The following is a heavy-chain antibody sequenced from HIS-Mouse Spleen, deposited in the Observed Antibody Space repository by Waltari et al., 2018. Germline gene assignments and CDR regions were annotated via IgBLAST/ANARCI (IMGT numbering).Heavy chain of an antibody. CDR3: ARDLSLGFDY. CDR1: GGSISSSRYY. J-gene: IGHJ4*02. CDR2: IYYSGST. D-gene: IGHD3-16*01. Sequence: QLQLQESGPGLVKPSETLSLTCTVSGGSISSSRYYWGWIRQPPGKGLEWIGSIYYSGSTYYNPSLKSRVTISVDTSKNQFSLKLSSVTAADTAVYYCARDLSLGFDYWGQGTLVTVSS. V-gene: IGHV4-39*07.